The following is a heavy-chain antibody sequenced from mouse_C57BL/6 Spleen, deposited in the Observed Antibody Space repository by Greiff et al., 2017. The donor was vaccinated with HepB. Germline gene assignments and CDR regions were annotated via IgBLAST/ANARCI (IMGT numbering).Heavy chain of an antibody. D-gene: IGHD2-4*01. V-gene: IGHV1-50*01. J-gene: IGHJ4*01. CDR1: GYTFTSYW. Sequence: QVQLQQPGAELVKPGASVKLSCKASGYTFTSYWMQWVKQRPGQGLEWIGEIDPSDSYTNYNQKFKGKATLTVDTSSSTAYMQLSSLTSEDSAVYYCARPYDYDGRSYYAMDYWGQGTSVTVSS. CDR3: ARPYDYDGRSYYAMDY. CDR2: IDPSDSYT.